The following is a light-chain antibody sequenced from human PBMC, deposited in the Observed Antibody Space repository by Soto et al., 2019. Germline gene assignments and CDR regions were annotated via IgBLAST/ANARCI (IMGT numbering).Light chain of an antibody. CDR2: GVS. V-gene: IGLV2-23*02. Sequence: QSALTQPVAVSGSPGQSITISCSGTSSDVGNYNLVSWYQQHPGKAPKLMIYGVSERPSGVSDRFSGSKSGNTASLTISGLQAEDESEYYCCSYAGSGTLVFGGGTKLTVL. CDR1: SSDVGNYNL. J-gene: IGLJ2*01. CDR3: CSYAGSGTLV.